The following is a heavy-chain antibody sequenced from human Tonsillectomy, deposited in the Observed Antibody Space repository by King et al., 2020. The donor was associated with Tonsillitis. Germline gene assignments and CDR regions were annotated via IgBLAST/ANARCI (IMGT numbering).Heavy chain of an antibody. CDR2: IYPGDSDT. D-gene: IGHD3-16*01. CDR3: VRQARYTYDYDY. J-gene: IGHJ4*02. CDR1: GYRFTSHW. V-gene: IGHV5-51*01. Sequence: VQLVESGAEVKKPGVSLEISCKGSGYRFTSHWIGWVRQMPGKGLEWMGIIYPGDSDTRYSPSFQGQVTLSADQSITTAFLQWSSLKASDTAMYYCVRQARYTYDYDYWGQGTLVTVSS.